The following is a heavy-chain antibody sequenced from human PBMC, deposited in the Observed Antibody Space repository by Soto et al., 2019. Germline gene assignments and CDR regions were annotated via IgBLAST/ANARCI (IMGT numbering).Heavy chain of an antibody. D-gene: IGHD5-18*01. Sequence: GESLKISCRGSGYSFTSYWIGWVRQMPGKGLEWMGIIYPGDSDTRYSPSFQGQVTISADKSISTAYLQWSSLKASDTAMYYCARLGRRTGYSYGYAYYYGMDVWGQGTTVTVSS. CDR1: GYSFTSYW. CDR3: ARLGRRTGYSYGYAYYYGMDV. J-gene: IGHJ6*02. V-gene: IGHV5-51*01. CDR2: IYPGDSDT.